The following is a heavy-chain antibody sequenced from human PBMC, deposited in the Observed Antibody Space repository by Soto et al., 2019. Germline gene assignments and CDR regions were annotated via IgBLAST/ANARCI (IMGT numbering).Heavy chain of an antibody. V-gene: IGHV3-23*01. CDR3: AKDRRAGGNYGFYADF. CDR2: SSATGAGT. D-gene: IGHD1-7*01. Sequence: EVQLLESGGGLVQPGGSLRLSCAASGFTFSSYDMTWVRQAPGKGLEWVSFSSATGAGTYYADSVKGRFTISRDTSKNTLYLQMTSLRADDTAVYYCAKDRRAGGNYGFYADFWGQGALVIVSS. J-gene: IGHJ4*02. CDR1: GFTFSSYD.